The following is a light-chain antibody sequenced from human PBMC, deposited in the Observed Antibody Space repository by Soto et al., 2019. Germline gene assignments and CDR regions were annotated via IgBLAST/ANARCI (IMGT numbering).Light chain of an antibody. J-gene: IGKJ4*01. CDR2: DAS. CDR3: QQRSNWPST. V-gene: IGKV3-11*01. Sequence: EIVLTQSPATLSLSPGERAALSCRASQSVSSYLAWDQQKPGQAPRLLIYDASKRAPGIPARFTGSGSGTDFTLTISSLEPEDFAVYFCQQRSNWPSTFGGGTKVEI. CDR1: QSVSSY.